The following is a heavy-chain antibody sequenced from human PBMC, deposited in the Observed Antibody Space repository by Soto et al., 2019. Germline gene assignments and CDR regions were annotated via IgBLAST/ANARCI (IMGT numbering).Heavy chain of an antibody. CDR1: GYIFTSYW. Sequence: PGESLKISCKGSGYIFTSYWIGWVRQMPGKGPEWMGIIYPGDSDTRYSPSFQGQVTISVDRSISTAYVQWSSLKASDTAMYYCAKYEYRDNGGHFDYWGQGTPVTVSS. CDR2: IYPGDSDT. V-gene: IGHV5-51*01. D-gene: IGHD3-16*02. CDR3: AKYEYRDNGGHFDY. J-gene: IGHJ4*02.